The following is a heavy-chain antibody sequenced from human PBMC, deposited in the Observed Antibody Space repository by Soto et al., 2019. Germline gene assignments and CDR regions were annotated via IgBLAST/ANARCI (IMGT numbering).Heavy chain of an antibody. V-gene: IGHV1-69*01. CDR3: AIGDRSSWIGNH. J-gene: IGHJ4*02. CDR2: IIPIFETA. CDR1: GGTFSSHA. D-gene: IGHD6-6*01. Sequence: QVHLVQSGAEVTKAGSSVKVSRKASGGTFSSHAFSWVRQAPGQGLEWVGGIIPIFETANYAQEFQGRVTISADESTNTVILALNNLRSDDTAIYFCAIGDRSSWIGNHWGPGTQVTVS.